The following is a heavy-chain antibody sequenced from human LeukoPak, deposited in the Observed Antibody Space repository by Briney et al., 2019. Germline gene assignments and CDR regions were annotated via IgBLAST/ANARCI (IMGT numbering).Heavy chain of an antibody. CDR3: ARWGVHGTTTYCFDY. J-gene: IGHJ4*02. CDR2: ISGENGNT. CDR1: GYSFTNYG. Sequence: PEASVKVSCRTSGYSFTNYGVSWVRQAPGQGPEWMGWISGENGNTNFAQRFQARLTMTTNTSTGTAYMELRSLRSDDTAVYNCARWGVHGTTTYCFDYWGQGSLVTVSS. V-gene: IGHV1-18*04. D-gene: IGHD1-1*01.